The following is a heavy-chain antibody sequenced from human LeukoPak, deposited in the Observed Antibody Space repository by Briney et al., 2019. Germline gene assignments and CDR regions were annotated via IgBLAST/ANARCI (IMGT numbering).Heavy chain of an antibody. CDR2: IYTSGST. J-gene: IGHJ4*02. V-gene: IGHV4-4*07. Sequence: SETLSLTCTVSGGSISSSYWSWIRQPAGKGLEWIGRIYTSGSTNYNPSLKSRVTMSVDTSKNQFSLNLTSVTAADTAVYYCARPRSTSGWDGDFDSWGQGTLVTVSS. CDR1: GGSISSSY. D-gene: IGHD6-19*01. CDR3: ARPRSTSGWDGDFDS.